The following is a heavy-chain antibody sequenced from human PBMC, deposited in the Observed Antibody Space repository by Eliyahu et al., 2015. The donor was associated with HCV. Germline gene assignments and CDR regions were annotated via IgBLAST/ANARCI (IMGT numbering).Heavy chain of an antibody. D-gene: IGHD3-22*01. CDR3: ARGGYYDSSGYHDAFDI. Sequence: QVQLVESGGGVVQPGRSLRLSCAASGFTFSTXGMHWVRQAPGKGLEWVAVIWYDGSNKYYADSVKGRFTISRDNSKNTLYLQMNGLRAEDTAVYYCARGGYYDSSGYHDAFDIWGQGTMVTVSS. J-gene: IGHJ3*02. V-gene: IGHV3-33*01. CDR2: IWYDGSNK. CDR1: GFTFSTXG.